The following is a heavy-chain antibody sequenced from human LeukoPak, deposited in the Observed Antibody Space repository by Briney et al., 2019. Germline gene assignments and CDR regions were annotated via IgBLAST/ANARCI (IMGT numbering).Heavy chain of an antibody. V-gene: IGHV3-20*04. CDR1: GFTFDDYG. Sequence: PGGSLRLSCAASGFTFDDYGMSWVRQAPGKGLEWVSGINWNGGSTGYADSVKGRFTISRDNAKNSLYLQMSSLRAEDTAVYYCAKDDSATGAFDIWGQGTMVTVSS. J-gene: IGHJ3*02. D-gene: IGHD3-9*01. CDR3: AKDDSATGAFDI. CDR2: INWNGGST.